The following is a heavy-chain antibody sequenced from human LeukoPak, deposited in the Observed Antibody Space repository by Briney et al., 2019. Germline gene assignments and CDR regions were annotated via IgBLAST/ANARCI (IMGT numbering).Heavy chain of an antibody. CDR1: GYTFTSYG. J-gene: IGHJ3*02. D-gene: IGHD1-26*01. Sequence: ASVKVSCKSSGYTFTSYGIIWVRQAPGQGLEWMGWISAYNGNTNYAQKLQGRVTMTTDTSTSTAYMELRSLRSDDTAVYYCARCAGSYGNDAFDIWGQGTMVTVSS. CDR2: ISAYNGNT. CDR3: ARCAGSYGNDAFDI. V-gene: IGHV1-18*01.